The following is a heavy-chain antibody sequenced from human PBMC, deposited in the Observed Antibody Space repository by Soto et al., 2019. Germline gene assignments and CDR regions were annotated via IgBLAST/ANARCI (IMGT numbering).Heavy chain of an antibody. V-gene: IGHV1-18*04. D-gene: IGHD2-15*01. CDR1: GYTFSNYD. J-gene: IGHJ4*02. CDR2: ISTYNGNT. CDR3: ASPLDYSGYFDY. Sequence: QVQLMQSGPEVKKPGASVKVSCKASGYTFSNYDIPWVRQAPGQGLEWMGWISTYNGNTDYAQKLQGRVTMTTDTTTSTAYMELRSLSSDDTAVYYCASPLDYSGYFDYWGQGTLVTVSS.